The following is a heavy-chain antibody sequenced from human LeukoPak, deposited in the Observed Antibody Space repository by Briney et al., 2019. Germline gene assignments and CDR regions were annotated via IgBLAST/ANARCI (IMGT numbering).Heavy chain of an antibody. CDR3: ASCYDFWSGYPLLDY. V-gene: IGHV4-30-4*01. D-gene: IGHD3-3*01. J-gene: IGHJ4*02. Sequence: PSQTLSLTCTVTGGSISSGDYYWSWIRQPPGKGLEWIGYIYYSGSTYYNPSLKSRVTISVDTSKNQFSLKLSSVTAADTAVYYCASCYDFWSGYPLLDYWGQGTLVTVSS. CDR2: IYYSGST. CDR1: GGSISSGDYY.